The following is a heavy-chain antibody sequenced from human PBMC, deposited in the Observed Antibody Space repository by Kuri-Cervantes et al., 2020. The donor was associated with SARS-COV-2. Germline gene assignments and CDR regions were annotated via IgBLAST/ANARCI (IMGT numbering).Heavy chain of an antibody. CDR3: AKGECSSTSCYLGLAGYYYMDV. J-gene: IGHJ6*03. CDR2: IYSGGST. CDR1: GFTVSSNY. D-gene: IGHD2-2*01. Sequence: GESLKISCAASGFTVSSNYMSWVRQAPGKGLEWVSVIYSGGSTYYADSVKGRFTISRDNSKNTLYLQMNSLRAEDTAVYYCAKGECSSTSCYLGLAGYYYMDVWGKGTTVTVSS. V-gene: IGHV3-66*02.